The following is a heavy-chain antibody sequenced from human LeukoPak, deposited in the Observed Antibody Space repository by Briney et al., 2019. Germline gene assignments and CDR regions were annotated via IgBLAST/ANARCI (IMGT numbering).Heavy chain of an antibody. CDR2: IYYSGST. V-gene: IGHV4-59*01. D-gene: IGHD6-13*01. CDR1: GGSISSYY. Sequence: SETLSLTCTVSGGSISSYYWSWIRQPPGKGLEWIGYIYYSGSTNYNPSLKSRVTISVDTSKNQFSLKLSSVTAADTAVYYCARVGAAAGYYFDYWGQGTLVTVSS. CDR3: ARVGAAAGYYFDY. J-gene: IGHJ4*02.